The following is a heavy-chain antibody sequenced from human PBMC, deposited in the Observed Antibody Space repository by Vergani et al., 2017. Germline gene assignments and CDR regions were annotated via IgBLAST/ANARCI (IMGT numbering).Heavy chain of an antibody. CDR3: ARDPRLGIYYYYYGMDV. D-gene: IGHD7-27*01. J-gene: IGHJ6*02. CDR2: IYYSGST. CDR1: GGSISSSSYY. Sequence: QLQLQESGPGLVKPSETLSLTCTVSGGSISSSSYYWGWIRQPPGKGLEWIGSIYYSGSTYYNPSLKSRVTISVDTSKNQFSLKLSSVIAADTAVYYCARDPRLGIYYYYYGMDVWGQGTTVTVSS. V-gene: IGHV4-39*07.